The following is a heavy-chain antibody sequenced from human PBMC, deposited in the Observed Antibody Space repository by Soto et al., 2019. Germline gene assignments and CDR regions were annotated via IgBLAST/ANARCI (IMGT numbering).Heavy chain of an antibody. V-gene: IGHV1-69*02. CDR1: GGTFNFYS. CDR3: ATNYGSGSAHFDY. Sequence: QVQLVQSGAEVKKPGSSVKVSCTASGGTFNFYSISWVRQAPGQGLEWVGRVIPMVGMSEYAQKFQGRVTITEDKSTSNAYMNLRSLRSEDTAVYYCATNYGSGSAHFDYWGQGTLVTVSS. CDR2: VIPMVGMS. D-gene: IGHD3-10*01. J-gene: IGHJ4*02.